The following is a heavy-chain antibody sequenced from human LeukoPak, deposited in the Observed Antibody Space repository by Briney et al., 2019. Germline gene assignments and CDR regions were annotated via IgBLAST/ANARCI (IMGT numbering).Heavy chain of an antibody. V-gene: IGHV3-48*02. Sequence: GGSLRLSCAASGFTFSSYSMNWVRQAPGKGLEWVSYISSSSSTIYYADSVKGRFAISRDNAKNSLYLQMNSLRDEDTAVYYCASYGDHPATYYFDYWGQGTLVTVSS. CDR1: GFTFSSYS. D-gene: IGHD4-17*01. CDR3: ASYGDHPATYYFDY. CDR2: ISSSSSTI. J-gene: IGHJ4*02.